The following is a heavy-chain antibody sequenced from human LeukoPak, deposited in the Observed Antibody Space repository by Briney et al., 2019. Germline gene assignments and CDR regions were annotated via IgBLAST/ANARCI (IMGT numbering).Heavy chain of an antibody. V-gene: IGHV4-30-2*01. D-gene: IGHD3-16*01. CDR1: GGSLSSGGYS. CDR2: IYHSGST. Sequence: PSETLSLTCAVSGGSLSSGGYSWSWIRQPPGKGLEWIGYIYHSGSTYYNPSLKSRVTISVDRSKNQFSLKLSSVTAADTAVYYCARXGGRRSSWFDPWGQGTLVTVSS. CDR3: ARXGGRRSSWFDP. J-gene: IGHJ5*02.